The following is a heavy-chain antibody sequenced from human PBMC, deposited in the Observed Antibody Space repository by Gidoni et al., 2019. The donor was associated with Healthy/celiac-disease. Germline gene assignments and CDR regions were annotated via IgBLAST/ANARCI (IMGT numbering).Heavy chain of an antibody. Sequence: EVQLVESGGGLVQPGGSLRLSCAASGFTFSSYSMNWVRQAPGKGLEWVSYISSSSSTIYYADSVKGRFTISRDNAKNSLYLQMNSLRDEDTAVYYCAREGFKNYDFWSGYCPDYWGQGTLVTVSS. D-gene: IGHD3-3*01. V-gene: IGHV3-48*02. J-gene: IGHJ4*02. CDR2: ISSSSSTI. CDR1: GFTFSSYS. CDR3: AREGFKNYDFWSGYCPDY.